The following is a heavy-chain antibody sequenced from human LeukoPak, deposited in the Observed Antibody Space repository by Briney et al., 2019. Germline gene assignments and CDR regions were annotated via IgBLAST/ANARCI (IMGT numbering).Heavy chain of an antibody. D-gene: IGHD3-9*01. CDR2: IYYSGST. Sequence: PSETLSLTCTVSGGSITSSSYYWDWIRQPPGKGLEWIGSIYYSGSTYYNPSLKSRVTISVDTSKNQFSLKLSSVTAADTAVYYCARRAPLTYYDILTGYFPFGYWGQGTLVTVSS. V-gene: IGHV4-39*07. CDR1: GGSITSSSYY. J-gene: IGHJ4*02. CDR3: ARRAPLTYYDILTGYFPFGY.